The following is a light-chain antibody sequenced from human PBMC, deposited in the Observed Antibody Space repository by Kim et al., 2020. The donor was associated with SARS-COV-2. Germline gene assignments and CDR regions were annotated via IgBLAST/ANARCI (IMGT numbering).Light chain of an antibody. J-gene: IGKJ5*01. CDR2: AAS. V-gene: IGKV3-20*01. CDR1: QSVTSHY. Sequence: PGDAATLSCMASQSVTSHYLAWYQQRPGQAPRLLIYAASKRAEGIPDRFSGSGSVADFTLTISRLEPEDFAVYYCQQYGGSPSFTFGQGTRLEIK. CDR3: QQYGGSPSFT.